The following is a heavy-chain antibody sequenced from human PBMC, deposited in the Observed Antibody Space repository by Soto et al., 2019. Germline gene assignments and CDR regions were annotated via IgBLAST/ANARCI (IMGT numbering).Heavy chain of an antibody. V-gene: IGHV4-39*01. D-gene: IGHD3-10*01. CDR2: IYYSGRT. CDR3: ATSRRRDGSGSYYDY. CDR1: GGSISSSSYY. Sequence: SETLSLTCTVSGGSISSSSYYWGWIRQPPGKGLEWIGSIYYSGRTYSNPSLKSRVTVSVDTSKNQYSLRLSAVTAADTAVYYCATSRRRDGSGSYYDYWGQGTLVTVSS. J-gene: IGHJ4*02.